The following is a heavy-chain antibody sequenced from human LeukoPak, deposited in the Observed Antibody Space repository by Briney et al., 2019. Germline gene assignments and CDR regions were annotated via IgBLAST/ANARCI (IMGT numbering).Heavy chain of an antibody. CDR1: GFTFDDYA. D-gene: IGHD4/OR15-4a*01. CDR3: ARRAGAYSHPYDY. CDR2: ISWDGGSS. Sequence: GGSLRLSCAASGFTFDDYAMHWVRQAPGKGLEWVSLISWDGGSSYYADSVKGRFTISRDNSKNTLYLQMNSLRAEDTAVYYCARRAGAYSHPYDYWGQGTLVTVSS. J-gene: IGHJ4*02. V-gene: IGHV3-43D*03.